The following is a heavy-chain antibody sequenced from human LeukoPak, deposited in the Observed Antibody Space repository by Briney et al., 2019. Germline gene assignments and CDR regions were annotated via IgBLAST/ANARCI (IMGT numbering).Heavy chain of an antibody. D-gene: IGHD1-26*01. V-gene: IGHV4-39*01. Sequence: SETLSLTYTVSGDSISGGTFYWGWVRQPPGQGLEWIGSIHFNGNTYYNPSLKSPVTISVDMPKNQFSLNLSSVTVADTAVYYCAGRVGATIWTGLHFWGQGILVTVSS. J-gene: IGHJ4*02. CDR3: AGRVGATIWTGLHF. CDR1: GDSISGGTFY. CDR2: IHFNGNT.